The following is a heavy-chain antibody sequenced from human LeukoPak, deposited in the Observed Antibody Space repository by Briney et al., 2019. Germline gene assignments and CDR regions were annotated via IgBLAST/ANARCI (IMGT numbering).Heavy chain of an antibody. CDR2: ISSISTYI. Sequence: PGGSLRLSCAASGFTFSGYSMNWVRQAPGKRLEWVSSISSISTYIYYADSVKGRFTISRDNAKNSLYLQMNSLRAEDTVVYYCARLSGNYLSYYFDYWGQGTLVTVSS. D-gene: IGHD1-26*01. J-gene: IGHJ4*02. CDR3: ARLSGNYLSYYFDY. CDR1: GFTFSGYS. V-gene: IGHV3-21*01.